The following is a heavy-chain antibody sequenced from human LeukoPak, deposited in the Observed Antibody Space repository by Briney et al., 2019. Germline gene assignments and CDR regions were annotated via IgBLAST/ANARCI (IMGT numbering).Heavy chain of an antibody. CDR1: GFTFDDYA. V-gene: IGHV3-21*01. D-gene: IGHD2-15*01. J-gene: IGHJ4*02. CDR2: ISSSSSYI. Sequence: PGRSLRLSCAASGFTFDDYAMHWVRQAPGKGLEWVSSISSSSSYIYYADSVKGRFTISRDNAKNSLYLQMNSLRAEDTAVYYCAREMAEDIVVVVAATDQYYFDYWGQGTLVTVSS. CDR3: AREMAEDIVVVVAATDQYYFDY.